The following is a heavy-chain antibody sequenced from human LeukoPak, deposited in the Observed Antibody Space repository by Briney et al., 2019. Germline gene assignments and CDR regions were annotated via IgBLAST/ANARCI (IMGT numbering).Heavy chain of an antibody. D-gene: IGHD5-12*01. CDR2: FYTSGAT. CDR3: ARTYSAYGPYYFDY. V-gene: IGHV4-4*07. J-gene: IGHJ4*02. Sequence: SETLSLTCTVSGGSISRYYWSWIRQTAGKGLEWIGRFYTSGATDYNPSLKSRVTMSVDTSRNQFSLQLSSMTAADTALYYCARTYSAYGPYYFDYWGQGTLVTVSS. CDR1: GGSISRYY.